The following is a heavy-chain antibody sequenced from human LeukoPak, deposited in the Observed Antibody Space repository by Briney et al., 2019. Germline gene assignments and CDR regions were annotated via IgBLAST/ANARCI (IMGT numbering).Heavy chain of an antibody. J-gene: IGHJ4*02. Sequence: GGSLRLSCAASGFTFSSYAMSWVRQAPGKGLEWVSAISGSGGSTYYADSVKGRFTISRDNSKNTLYLQMNSLRAEDTAVYYCARGPLYGDYPLCEYWGQGTLVTVSS. V-gene: IGHV3-23*01. D-gene: IGHD4-17*01. CDR2: ISGSGGST. CDR1: GFTFSSYA. CDR3: ARGPLYGDYPLCEY.